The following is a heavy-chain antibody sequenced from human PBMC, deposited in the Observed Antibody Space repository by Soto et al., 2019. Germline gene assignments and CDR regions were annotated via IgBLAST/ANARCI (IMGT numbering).Heavy chain of an antibody. CDR2: INTDGSVA. CDR3: VREMQLLRLAS. D-gene: IGHD2-21*01. J-gene: IGHJ5*01. CDR1: GLTFRSYW. Sequence: EVQLVESGGGLVQPGESLRLSCAASGLTFRSYWMHWVRQAPGKGLVWVSRINTDGSVAMYVDSVMGRFTISTDYAQNTLQLPIIRPRAEVTSVGYCVREMQLLRLASWDQGTLVTVAS. V-gene: IGHV3-74*03.